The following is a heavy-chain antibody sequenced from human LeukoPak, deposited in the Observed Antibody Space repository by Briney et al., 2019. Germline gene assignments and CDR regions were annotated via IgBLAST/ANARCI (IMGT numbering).Heavy chain of an antibody. D-gene: IGHD3-22*01. CDR1: GYTFTSYG. Sequence: ASVKVSCKASGYTFTSYGISWVRQAPGQGLEWMGWISAYNGNTNYAQKLQGRVTMTTDTSTSTAYMELRSLRSDDTAVYYCASWYSSGYSNWFDPWGQGTLVTVSS. CDR2: ISAYNGNT. V-gene: IGHV1-18*01. CDR3: ASWYSSGYSNWFDP. J-gene: IGHJ5*02.